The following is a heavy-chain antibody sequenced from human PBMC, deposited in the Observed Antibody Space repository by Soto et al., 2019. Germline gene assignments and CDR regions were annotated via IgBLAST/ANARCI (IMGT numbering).Heavy chain of an antibody. CDR3: ARDIVVVPAAIQEGYYYGMDV. V-gene: IGHV1-18*01. CDR2: ISAYNGYT. CDR1: GSTFTSYG. D-gene: IGHD2-2*01. Sequence: QVQLVQSGAEVKKPGASVKVSCKASGSTFTSYGISWVRQAPGHGIEWMGWISAYNGYTNYAQKLQGRVTTTTHTSTSTAYMELGSLRSVDTAVYYCARDIVVVPAAIQEGYYYGMDVWGQGTTVTVSS. J-gene: IGHJ6*02.